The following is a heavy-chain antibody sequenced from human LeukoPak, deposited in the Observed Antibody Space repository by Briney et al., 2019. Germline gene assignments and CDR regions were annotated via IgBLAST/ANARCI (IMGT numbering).Heavy chain of an antibody. CDR1: GDITHY. Sequence: SETSSLICTVSGDITHYWGWIRQPPGKGLECIGSIYFSGSVYYNPSLRSRVTISLDTSKKQLSLKLNSVTAADTAIYYCAKHNGGGIVSYVAPGPPDYFDHWGQGALVTVSS. CDR2: IYFSGSV. J-gene: IGHJ4*02. V-gene: IGHV4-39*05. CDR3: AKHNGGGIVSYVAPGPPDYFDH. D-gene: IGHD2-21*01.